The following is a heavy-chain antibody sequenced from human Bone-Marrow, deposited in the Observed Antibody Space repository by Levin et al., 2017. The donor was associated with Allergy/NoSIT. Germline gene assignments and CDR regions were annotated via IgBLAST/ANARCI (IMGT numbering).Heavy chain of an antibody. CDR1: GGSVSSGGYY. CDR2: ISYSGST. Sequence: SETLSLTCTVSGGSVSSGGYYWSWIRQPPGKGLEWIGHISYSGSTNHNPSLKSRVTISVDTSKNQFSLKLSSVTAADTAVYYCARESSGNYFGFIDYWGQGTLVTVSS. CDR3: ARESSGNYFGFIDY. J-gene: IGHJ4*02. V-gene: IGHV4-61*08. D-gene: IGHD1-26*01.